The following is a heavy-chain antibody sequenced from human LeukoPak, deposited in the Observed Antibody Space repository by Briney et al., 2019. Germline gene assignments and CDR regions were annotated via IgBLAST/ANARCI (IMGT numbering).Heavy chain of an antibody. V-gene: IGHV1-46*01. D-gene: IGHD3-10*01. CDR1: GYTFISYY. CDR2: INPSGGST. J-gene: IGHJ4*02. CDR3: ARGNLVRGNYFDY. Sequence: ASMKVSCKASGYTFISYYMHWVRQAPGQRLEWMGIINPSGGSTSYAQKFQGRVTTTRDMSTSTVYMELSSLRSEDTAVYYCARGNLVRGNYFDYWGQGTLVTVSS.